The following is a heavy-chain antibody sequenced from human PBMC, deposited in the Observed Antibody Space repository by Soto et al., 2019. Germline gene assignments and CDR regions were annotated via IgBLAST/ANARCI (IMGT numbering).Heavy chain of an antibody. CDR1: GGTFSSYA. Sequence: VASVKVSCKASGGTFSSYAISWVRQAPGQGLEWMGGIIPIFGTANYAQKFQGRVTMTTDTSTSTAYMELRSLRSDDTAVYYCARSIAAAGTGDYWGQGTLVTVSS. D-gene: IGHD6-13*01. J-gene: IGHJ4*02. CDR3: ARSIAAAGTGDY. CDR2: IIPIFGTA. V-gene: IGHV1-69*05.